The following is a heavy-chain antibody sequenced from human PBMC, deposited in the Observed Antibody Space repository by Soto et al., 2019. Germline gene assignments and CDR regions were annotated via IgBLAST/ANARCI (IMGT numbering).Heavy chain of an antibody. V-gene: IGHV3-53*01. Sequence: EVELVESGGGLIQPGGSLRLSCEASGFTFSSNDMNWVRQAPGKGLEWVSLWTSGSTAYADSVKGRFTISRDSSKSALYLHMSSLRAEDTAVYYCATRPLLRGAHWGQGTMVTVSS. J-gene: IGHJ3*01. CDR3: ATRPLLRGAH. D-gene: IGHD3-16*01. CDR1: GFTFSSND. CDR2: WTSGST.